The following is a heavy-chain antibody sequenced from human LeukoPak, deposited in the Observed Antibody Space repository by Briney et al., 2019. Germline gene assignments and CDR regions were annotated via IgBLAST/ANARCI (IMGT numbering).Heavy chain of an antibody. D-gene: IGHD6-19*01. Sequence: GGSLRLSCAASGFTFNTYAMYWVRQAPGKGLEWVSGIFGSGGSAHYADSVKGRSTISRDNSKNTVYLQMDSLRVEDTAVYYCGKTTIGYSSGRYPGWPVDSWGQGTLVTVSS. V-gene: IGHV3-23*01. CDR1: GFTFNTYA. CDR2: IFGSGGSA. CDR3: GKTTIGYSSGRYPGWPVDS. J-gene: IGHJ4*02.